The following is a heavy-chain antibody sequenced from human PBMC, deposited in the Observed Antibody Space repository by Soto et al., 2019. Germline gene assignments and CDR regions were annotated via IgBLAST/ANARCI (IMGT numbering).Heavy chain of an antibody. Sequence: GASVKVSCKASGYIFINYYIHWARQMPGKGLEWMGIIFPADSEIRYSPSFRGHVTISADKSISTAYLQWSSLEASDTAMYYCARPLYPGYCTDGVCYSYDYWGQGTPVTVSS. J-gene: IGHJ4*02. V-gene: IGHV5-51*01. CDR3: ARPLYPGYCTDGVCYSYDY. D-gene: IGHD2-8*01. CDR2: IFPADSEI. CDR1: GYIFINYY.